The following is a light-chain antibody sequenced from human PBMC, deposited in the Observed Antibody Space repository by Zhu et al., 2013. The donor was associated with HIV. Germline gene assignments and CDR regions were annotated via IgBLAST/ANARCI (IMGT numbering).Light chain of an antibody. Sequence: EIVLTQSPVTLSLSPGERATLSCRASQSVRNSYLAWYQQKPGQAPRLLIYGASSRATGIPDRFSGSGSGTDFTLTISRLEPEDFAVYYCQQYGSSPYSFGQGTKLEIK. CDR1: QSVRNSY. CDR3: QQYGSSPYS. CDR2: GAS. J-gene: IGKJ2*03. V-gene: IGKV3-20*01.